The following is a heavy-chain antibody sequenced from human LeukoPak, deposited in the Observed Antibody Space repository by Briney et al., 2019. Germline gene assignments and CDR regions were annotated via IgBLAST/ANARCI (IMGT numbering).Heavy chain of an antibody. D-gene: IGHD1-7*01. Sequence: PGGSLRLSCAASGFTVSSNYMNWVRQAPGKGLEWVSVIYSGGDTYYADSVKGRFTISRDNSKNTLYLQMNSLRAEDTAFYYCARDSGFSGTQRGEYWGQGTLVTVSS. CDR2: IYSGGDT. CDR3: ARDSGFSGTQRGEY. CDR1: GFTVSSNY. J-gene: IGHJ4*02. V-gene: IGHV3-66*01.